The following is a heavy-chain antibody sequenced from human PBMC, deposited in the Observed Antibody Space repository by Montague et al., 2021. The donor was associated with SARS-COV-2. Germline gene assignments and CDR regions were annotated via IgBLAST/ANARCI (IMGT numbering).Heavy chain of an antibody. CDR3: VRGPLTRGGLDK. CDR2: TVQSGNT. CDR1: GGSVSDTDYY. D-gene: IGHD3-10*01. V-gene: IGHV4-39*01. Sequence: SETLSLTCAVSGGSVSDTDYYWGWVRRPPGKGLEWLGTTVQSGNTFPNPSLKSRLPISVHASMNEVSLTLASVTAAETAMCYCVRGPLTRGGLDKWGQGAPVTVSS. J-gene: IGHJ4*02.